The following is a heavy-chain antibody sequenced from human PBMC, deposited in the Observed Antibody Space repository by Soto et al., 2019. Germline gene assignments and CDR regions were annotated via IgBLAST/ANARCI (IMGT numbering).Heavy chain of an antibody. D-gene: IGHD3-22*01. V-gene: IGHV3-11*05. Sequence: LRLSCEASGFTFSEYYMSWIRQAPGKGLEWVSYISGSSTYINYAESVKGRFTISRDNAKNSLYLQMNSLRAEDTAVYYCARENYYSDSNGYYRPWGQGTLVTVSS. J-gene: IGHJ5*02. CDR2: ISGSSTYI. CDR3: ARENYYSDSNGYYRP. CDR1: GFTFSEYY.